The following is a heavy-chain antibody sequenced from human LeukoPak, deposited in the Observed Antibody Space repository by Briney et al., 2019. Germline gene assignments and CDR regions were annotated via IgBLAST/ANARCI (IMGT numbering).Heavy chain of an antibody. CDR1: GYTFTGYY. J-gene: IGHJ6*01. D-gene: IGHD5-24*01. Sequence: GSSVTVPCKASGYTFTGYYMHWVRQAPGQGLEWMGWINPNSGGTNYAQKFQGSVTMTRDTSISTAYMELSRLRSDDTAVYYCARDGYNSRWYYYYGMDVWAQGTTVTVSS. CDR3: ARDGYNSRWYYYYGMDV. V-gene: IGHV1-2*02. CDR2: INPNSGGT.